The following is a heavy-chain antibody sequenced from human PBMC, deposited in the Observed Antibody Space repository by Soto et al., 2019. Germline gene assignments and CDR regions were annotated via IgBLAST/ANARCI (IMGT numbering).Heavy chain of an antibody. CDR2: MSYDGSEK. J-gene: IGHJ4*02. D-gene: IGHD6-13*01. Sequence: PGASLKISCAASGFTFSNYGMYWVRQAPGKGLEWVAAMSYDGSEKYYADSVKGQFTISRDNSKNTLFLQINSLRTEDTAVYYCAKGGGAPGFPIDYWGQGTLVTVSS. CDR1: GFTFSNYG. V-gene: IGHV3-30*18. CDR3: AKGGGAPGFPIDY.